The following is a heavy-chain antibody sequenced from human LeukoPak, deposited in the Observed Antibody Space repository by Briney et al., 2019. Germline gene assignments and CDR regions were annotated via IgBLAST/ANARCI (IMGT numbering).Heavy chain of an antibody. CDR2: IYYSGST. J-gene: IGHJ5*02. Sequence: SETLSLTCTVSGGSISSYYWSWIRQTPGKGLEWIGYIYYSGSTNFNPSLKSRVTISVDTSKNQFSLKLSSVTAADTAVYYCARDGAATNWFDPWGQGTLVTVSS. D-gene: IGHD6-13*01. CDR3: ARDGAATNWFDP. V-gene: IGHV4-59*12. CDR1: GGSISSYY.